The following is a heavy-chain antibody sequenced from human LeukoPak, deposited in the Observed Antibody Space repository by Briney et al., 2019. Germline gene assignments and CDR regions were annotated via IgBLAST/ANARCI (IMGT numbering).Heavy chain of an antibody. D-gene: IGHD5/OR15-5a*01. Sequence: SETLSLTCTVSGGSISSHYWSWIRQSPGKGLEWVGCIFYTGNTNYNPSLKSRVTISVDTSKKQFSLRLSSVTAADTAVHYCARHGGNSVYDPFEHWGQGTLVTVSS. CDR2: IFYTGNT. CDR3: ARHGGNSVYDPFEH. V-gene: IGHV4-59*08. CDR1: GGSISSHY. J-gene: IGHJ4*02.